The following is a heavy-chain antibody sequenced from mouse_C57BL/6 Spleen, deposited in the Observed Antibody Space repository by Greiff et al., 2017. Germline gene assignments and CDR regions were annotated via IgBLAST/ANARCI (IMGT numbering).Heavy chain of an antibody. Sequence: EVQLQQSGPELVKPGASVKISCKASGYTFTDYYMTWVKQSPGKSLEWIGDINPSNGGTSYTQKFKGKATLTVDKSSSTAYMELRSLASEDSAVYYCERARVYCDDDGFAYGGEGALVTVSA. CDR1: GYTFTDYY. V-gene: IGHV1-26*01. CDR3: ERARVYCDDDGFAY. CDR2: INPSNGGT. J-gene: IGHJ3*01. D-gene: IGHD2-4*01.